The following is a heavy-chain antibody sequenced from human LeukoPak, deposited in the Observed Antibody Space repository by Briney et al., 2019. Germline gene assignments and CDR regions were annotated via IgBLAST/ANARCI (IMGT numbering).Heavy chain of an antibody. J-gene: IGHJ6*02. Sequence: PSQTLSLTCTVSGVSISSGGYYWSWIRQHPGKGLEWIGYIYCSGSTYYNPSLKSRVTTSVDTSKNQFSLKLSSVTAADTAVYYCAGGGLRFFEWSAAYYYYGMDVWGQGTTVTVSS. CDR3: AGGGLRFFEWSAAYYYYGMDV. CDR1: GVSISSGGYY. CDR2: IYCSGST. D-gene: IGHD3-3*01. V-gene: IGHV4-31*03.